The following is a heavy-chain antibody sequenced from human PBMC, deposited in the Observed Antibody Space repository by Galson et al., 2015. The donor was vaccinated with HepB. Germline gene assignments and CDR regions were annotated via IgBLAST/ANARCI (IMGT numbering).Heavy chain of an antibody. D-gene: IGHD3-16*01. CDR1: GYSFTTYW. Sequence: QSGAEVKKPGESLKISCKGSGYSFTTYWIGWVRQMPGKGLEWMGVIYPGDSDTRYSPSFQGQVTISADKSISTAYLQWSSLKASDTAIYYCARLGGPSLYYYYYLDVWGKGTTVTVSS. CDR2: IYPGDSDT. V-gene: IGHV5-51*01. CDR3: ARLGGPSLYYYYYLDV. J-gene: IGHJ6*03.